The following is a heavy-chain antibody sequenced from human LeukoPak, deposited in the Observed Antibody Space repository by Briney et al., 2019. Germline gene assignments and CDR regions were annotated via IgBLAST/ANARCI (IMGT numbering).Heavy chain of an antibody. V-gene: IGHV4-39*07. CDR2: FYYSGST. J-gene: IGHJ3*02. CDR3: ARVYRLIWFGDLAFDI. Sequence: SETLSLTCSVSGGFISSSSFYWAWIRQPPGKGLEWIGSFYYSGSTYYNPSLRSRVTISVDTSKNQFSLKLSSVTAADTAVYYCARVYRLIWFGDLAFDIWGQGTIVTVSS. D-gene: IGHD3-10*01. CDR1: GGFISSSSFY.